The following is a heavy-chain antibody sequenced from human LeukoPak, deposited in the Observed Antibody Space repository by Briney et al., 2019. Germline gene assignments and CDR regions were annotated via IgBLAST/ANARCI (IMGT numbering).Heavy chain of an antibody. Sequence: GGSLRLSCAASGFIFSSYSMNWVRQAPGKGLEWVANIKQDGSEKYYVDSVKGRFTISRDNAKNSLYLQMNSLRAEDTAVYYCASGIAAAHYLNPIFDYWGQGTLVTVSS. CDR1: GFIFSSYS. CDR3: ASGIAAAHYLNPIFDY. D-gene: IGHD6-13*01. J-gene: IGHJ4*02. CDR2: IKQDGSEK. V-gene: IGHV3-7*01.